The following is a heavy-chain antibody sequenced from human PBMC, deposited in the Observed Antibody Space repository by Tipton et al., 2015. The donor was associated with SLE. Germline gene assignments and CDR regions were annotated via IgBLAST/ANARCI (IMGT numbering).Heavy chain of an antibody. CDR2: IYHSGST. D-gene: IGHD2-15*01. CDR3: ARDSRVVVAARGGFDY. V-gene: IGHV4-30-2*01. Sequence: TLSLTCAVSGGSISSGGYSWSWIRQPPGKGLEWVGFIYHSGSTYYNPSLKSRVTISVDTSKNQFSLKLSSVTAADTAVYYCARDSRVVVAARGGFDYWGQGTLVTVSS. CDR1: GGSISSGGYS. J-gene: IGHJ4*02.